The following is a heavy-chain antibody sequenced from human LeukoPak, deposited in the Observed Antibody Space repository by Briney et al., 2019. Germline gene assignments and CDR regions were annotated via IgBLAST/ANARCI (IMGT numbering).Heavy chain of an antibody. CDR3: ARDPLFGIVTLDY. J-gene: IGHJ4*02. D-gene: IGHD3-16*01. V-gene: IGHV3-11*01. CDR1: GFTFSDYY. CDR2: ISSSGSTI. Sequence: GSPRLSCAASGFTFSDYYMSWIRQAPGKGLEWVSYISSSGSTIYYADSVKGRFTISRDNAKNSLYLQMNSLRAEDTAVYYCARDPLFGIVTLDYWGQGTLVTVSS.